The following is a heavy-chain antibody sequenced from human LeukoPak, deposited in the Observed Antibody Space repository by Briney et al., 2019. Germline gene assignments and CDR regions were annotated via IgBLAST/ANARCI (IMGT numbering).Heavy chain of an antibody. D-gene: IGHD3-22*01. Sequence: RPGGSLRLSCAASGFTFSSYGMSWVRQAPGKGLEWVSAISGSGGDTYYADSVKGRFTISRDNSKNTLYLQMNRLRAEDTAVYYCAKDPHSSGYYNWFDPWGQGTMVTVSS. CDR1: GFTFSSYG. V-gene: IGHV3-23*01. J-gene: IGHJ5*01. CDR3: AKDPHSSGYYNWFDP. CDR2: ISGSGGDT.